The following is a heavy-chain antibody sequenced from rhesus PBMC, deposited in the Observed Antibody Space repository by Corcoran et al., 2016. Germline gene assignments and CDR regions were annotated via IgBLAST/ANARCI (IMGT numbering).Heavy chain of an antibody. D-gene: IGHD4-29*01. Sequence: QVQLQESGPGLVKPSETLSLTCAVSGGSISSGYSYWSWIRQPPGKGLEWIGYITYSGSTSSNPSLKSRVTISRDTSKNQFSLKLSSVTAADTAVYYCAREGTVADDYWGQGVLVTVSS. CDR3: AREGTVADDY. V-gene: IGHV4-122*02. CDR2: ITYSGST. J-gene: IGHJ4*01. CDR1: GGSISSGYSY.